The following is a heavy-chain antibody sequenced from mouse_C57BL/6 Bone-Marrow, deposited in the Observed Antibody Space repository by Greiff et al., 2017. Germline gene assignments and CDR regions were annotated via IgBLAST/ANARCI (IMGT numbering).Heavy chain of an antibody. CDR3: ARPLYCGSSFYWYFDV. D-gene: IGHD1-1*01. J-gene: IGHJ1*03. V-gene: IGHV1-39*01. CDR1: GYSFTDYN. Sequence: VQLKESGPELVKPGASVKISCKASGYSFTDYNMNWVKQSNGKSLEWIGVINPNYGTTSYNQKFKGKATLTVDQSSSPAYMQLNSLTSEDSAVYYCARPLYCGSSFYWYFDVWGTGTTVTVSS. CDR2: INPNYGTT.